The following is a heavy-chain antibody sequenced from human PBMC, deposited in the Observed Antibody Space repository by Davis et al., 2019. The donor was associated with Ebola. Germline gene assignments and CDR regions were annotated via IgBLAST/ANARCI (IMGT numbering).Heavy chain of an antibody. D-gene: IGHD2-15*01. CDR1: VITFSSYA. J-gene: IGHJ5*02. CDR3: AKVGVVVAANWFDP. CDR2: ISCSGGST. Sequence: GESLKISCTDSVITFSSYAMTWVRQAPGKGLEWVSAISCSGGSTYYADSVKGRFTISRDNSKNTLYLQMNRLGAEETAVYYCAKVGVVVAANWFDPWGQGTLVTVSA. V-gene: IGHV3-23*01.